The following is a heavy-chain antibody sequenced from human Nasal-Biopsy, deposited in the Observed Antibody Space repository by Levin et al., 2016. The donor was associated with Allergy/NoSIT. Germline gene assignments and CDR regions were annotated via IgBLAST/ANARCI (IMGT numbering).Heavy chain of an antibody. CDR3: ARGMGYDDSNYWYFDL. D-gene: IGHD4-11*01. J-gene: IGHJ2*01. CDR2: MNPKMVT. CDR1: GYTFTNYD. V-gene: IGHV1-8*01. Sequence: ASVKVSCKASGYTFTNYDINWVRQATGQGLEWMGWMNPKMVTQGYAEKFQGRVTMTRDTSMNTAYMELSSLASEDTAVYYCARGMGYDDSNYWYFDLWGRGTLVHCLL.